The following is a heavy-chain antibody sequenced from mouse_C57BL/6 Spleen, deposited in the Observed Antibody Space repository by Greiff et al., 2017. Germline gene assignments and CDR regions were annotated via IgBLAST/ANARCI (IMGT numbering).Heavy chain of an antibody. J-gene: IGHJ3*01. CDR1: GYSFTSYY. D-gene: IGHD2-4*01. Sequence: VQLQESGPELVKPGASVKISCKASGYSFTSYYIHWVKQRPGQGLEWIGWIYPGSGNTKYNEKFKGKATLTADTSSSTAYMQLSSLTSEDSAIYYCARVGDYDDGSFAYWGQGTLVTVSA. V-gene: IGHV1-66*01. CDR2: IYPGSGNT. CDR3: ARVGDYDDGSFAY.